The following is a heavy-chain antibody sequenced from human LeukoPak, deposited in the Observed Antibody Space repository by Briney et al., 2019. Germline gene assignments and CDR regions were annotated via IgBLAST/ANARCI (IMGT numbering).Heavy chain of an antibody. Sequence: PSETLSLTCTVSCVSISSSSYYWGGIRQPPGKGLEWIGSIYYSGSTYYNPSLKSRVTISVDTSKNQFSLKLSPASAADTDLYYCTRSGSGWAFDYWGQGTLVTVSS. CDR3: TRSGSGWAFDY. V-gene: IGHV4-39*01. CDR2: IYYSGST. D-gene: IGHD6-25*01. CDR1: CVSISSSSYY. J-gene: IGHJ4*02.